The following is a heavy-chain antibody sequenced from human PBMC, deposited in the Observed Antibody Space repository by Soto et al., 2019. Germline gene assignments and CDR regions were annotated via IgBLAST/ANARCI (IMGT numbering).Heavy chain of an antibody. CDR3: AKARNGMTTVTTFPAEFGFDI. CDR2: ISGSGGST. D-gene: IGHD4-4*01. Sequence: GGSLRLSCAASGFTFSSYAMSWVRQAPGKGLEWVSAISGSGGSTYYADSVKGRFTISRDNSKNTLYLQMNSLRAEDTAVYYCAKARNGMTTVTTFPAEFGFDIWGQGTMVTVSS. J-gene: IGHJ3*02. V-gene: IGHV3-23*01. CDR1: GFTFSSYA.